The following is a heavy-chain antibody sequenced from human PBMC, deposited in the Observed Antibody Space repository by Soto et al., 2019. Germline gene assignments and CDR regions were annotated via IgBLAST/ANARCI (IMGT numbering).Heavy chain of an antibody. CDR3: AAATRGYLYYGLDV. D-gene: IGHD5-12*01. Sequence: PSETLSLTCAISGDTVSSNRAAWNWIRQSPSRGLEWLGRTYYRTRWYNDYAVSVKGRITINPDPSRNQFYLQVNSVNSEDTAVYYCAAATRGYLYYGLDVWGQGTTVTVSS. CDR2: TYYRTRWYN. CDR1: GDTVSSNRAA. V-gene: IGHV6-1*01. J-gene: IGHJ6*02.